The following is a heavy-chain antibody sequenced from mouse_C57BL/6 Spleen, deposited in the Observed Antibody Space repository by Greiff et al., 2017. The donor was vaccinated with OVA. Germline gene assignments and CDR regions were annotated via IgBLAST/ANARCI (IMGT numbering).Heavy chain of an antibody. CDR1: GYAFSSYW. J-gene: IGHJ1*03. V-gene: IGHV1-80*01. Sequence: QVQLQQSGAELVKPGASVKISCKASGYAFSSYWMNWVKQRPGKGLEWIGQIYPGDGDTNYNGKFKGKATLTADKSSSTAYMQLRSLTSEDSAVYVCARWGVSGNWYFDVWGTGTTVTVSA. CDR3: ARWGVSGNWYFDV. CDR2: IYPGDGDT.